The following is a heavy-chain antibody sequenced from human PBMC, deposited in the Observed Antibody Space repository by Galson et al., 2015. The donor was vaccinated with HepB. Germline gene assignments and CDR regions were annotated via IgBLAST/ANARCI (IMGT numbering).Heavy chain of an antibody. D-gene: IGHD3-3*01. CDR3: ARARYYDFWSGYYGDWYFDL. Sequence: SLRLSCAASGFTFSSYGMHWVRQAPGKGLEWVAVIWYDGSNKYYADSVKGRFTISRDNSKNTLYLQMNSLRAEDTAVYYCARARYYDFWSGYYGDWYFDLWGRGTLVTVSS. CDR2: IWYDGSNK. V-gene: IGHV3-33*01. CDR1: GFTFSSYG. J-gene: IGHJ2*01.